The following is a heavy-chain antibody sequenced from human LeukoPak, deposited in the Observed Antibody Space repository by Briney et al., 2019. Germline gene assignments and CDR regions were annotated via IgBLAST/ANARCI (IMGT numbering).Heavy chain of an antibody. CDR2: INWNSDSI. CDR1: GFTFDDYA. J-gene: IGHJ4*02. D-gene: IGHD1-26*01. V-gene: IGHV3-9*01. CDR3: ARVRSPRAVDY. Sequence: GGSLRLSCVASGFTFDDYAIHWVRQAPGKGLEWVSGINWNSDSIGYADSVKGRFTISRDNAKNSLYLQMNSLRAEDTAVYYCARVRSPRAVDYWGQGTLVTVSS.